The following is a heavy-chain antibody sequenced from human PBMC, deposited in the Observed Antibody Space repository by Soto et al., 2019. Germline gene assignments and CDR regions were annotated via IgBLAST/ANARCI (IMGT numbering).Heavy chain of an antibody. V-gene: IGHV1-69*13. D-gene: IGHD2-15*01. J-gene: IGHJ4*02. CDR2: IIPIFGTA. Sequence: SVKVSCKASGGTFSSYAISWVRQAPGQGLEWMGGIIPIFGTANYAQKFQGRVTITADESTSTAYMELSSLRSEDTAVYYCARECGSGGSCALDYWGQGTLVTVSS. CDR3: ARECGSGGSCALDY. CDR1: GGTFSSYA.